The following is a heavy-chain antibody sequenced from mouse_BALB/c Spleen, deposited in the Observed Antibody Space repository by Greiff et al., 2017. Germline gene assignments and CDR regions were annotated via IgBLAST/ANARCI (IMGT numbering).Heavy chain of an antibody. CDR1: GFTFSSFG. V-gene: IGHV5-17*02. CDR3: ARESPVDY. CDR2: ISSGSSTI. Sequence: DVMLVESGGGLVQPGGSRKLSCAASGFTFSSFGMHWVRQAPEKGLEWVAYISSGSSTIYYADTVKGRFTISRDNPKNTLFLQMTSLRSEDTAMYYCARESPVDYWGQGTSVTVSS. J-gene: IGHJ4*01.